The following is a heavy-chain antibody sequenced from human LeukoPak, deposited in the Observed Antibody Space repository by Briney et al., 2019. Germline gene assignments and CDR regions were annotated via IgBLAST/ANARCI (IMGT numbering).Heavy chain of an antibody. J-gene: IGHJ4*02. V-gene: IGHV1-18*04. D-gene: IGHD3-10*01. CDR1: GYTFTSYG. CDR2: ISAYNGNT. CDR3: ARDFALLWLGDLFVY. Sequence: GASVKVSCKASGYTFTSYGISWVRQAPEQGLEWMGWISAYNGNTNYAQKLQGRLTLTTHPSQSPAYMELRSLRSDDTAVYYCARDFALLWLGDLFVYWGQATLLTLSS.